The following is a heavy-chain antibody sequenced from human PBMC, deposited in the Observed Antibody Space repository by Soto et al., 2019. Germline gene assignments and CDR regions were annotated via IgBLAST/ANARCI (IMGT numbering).Heavy chain of an antibody. Sequence: QVQLRQSGPGLVKTSGTLSLTCAVSGGSVSSTNWWTWVRQPPGKRREWIGEIYHSGSPTYSPSLGGRATISGDKSNNQFSLILRSVTAADTAVCYCATLPPRIVVTLLPIPTWGQGIQVTVSS. CDR3: ATLPPRIVVTLLPIPT. CDR2: IYHSGSP. J-gene: IGHJ5*02. D-gene: IGHD2-21*01. CDR1: GGSVSSTNW. V-gene: IGHV4-4*02.